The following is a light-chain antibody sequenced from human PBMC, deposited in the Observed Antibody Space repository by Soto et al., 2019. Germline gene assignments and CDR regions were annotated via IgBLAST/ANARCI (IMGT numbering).Light chain of an antibody. V-gene: IGKV1-5*01. CDR3: QQYNSYPWT. CDR1: QSISSW. CDR2: DAS. Sequence: DVKMTQSPSTLSASIGDRVTITCRASQSISSWLAWYQQKPGKAPKLLIYDASSLESGVPSRFSGSGSGTEFTLTISSLQPDDFATYYCQQYNSYPWTFAQGTKV. J-gene: IGKJ1*01.